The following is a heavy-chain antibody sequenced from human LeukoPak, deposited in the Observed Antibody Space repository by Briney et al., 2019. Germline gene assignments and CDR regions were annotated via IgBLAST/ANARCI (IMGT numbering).Heavy chain of an antibody. CDR1: GYTFIGHY. Sequence: GASVKVSCKASGYTFIGHYVHWVRQAPGQGLEWMGWINSDSGGTKYAQKFKGRVIMTRDTSISTAYMELSRLKSDDTAIYYCARGRIHAWSDAFDIWGQGTTVTVSS. CDR2: INSDSGGT. D-gene: IGHD5-18*01. J-gene: IGHJ3*02. CDR3: ARGRIHAWSDAFDI. V-gene: IGHV1-2*02.